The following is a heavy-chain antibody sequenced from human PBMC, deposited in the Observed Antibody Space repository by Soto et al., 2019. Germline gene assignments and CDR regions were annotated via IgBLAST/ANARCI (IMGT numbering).Heavy chain of an antibody. D-gene: IGHD3-10*01. V-gene: IGHV1-69*08. CDR3: ARDPHYDGSGSYDY. CDR1: GGTFSSYT. CDR2: IIPILGIA. J-gene: IGHJ4*02. Sequence: QVQLVQSGAEVKKPGSSVKVSCKASGGTFSSYTISWVRQAPGQGLEWMGRIIPILGIANYAQKFQGRVTITADKSTSTAYMELSSLRSEDTAVYYCARDPHYDGSGSYDYWGQGTLVTVSS.